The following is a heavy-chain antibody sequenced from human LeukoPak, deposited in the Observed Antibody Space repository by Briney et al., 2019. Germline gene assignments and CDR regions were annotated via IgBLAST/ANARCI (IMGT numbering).Heavy chain of an antibody. D-gene: IGHD1-1*01. CDR2: INHSGST. Sequence: PSETLSLTCAVYGGSFSGYYWSWIRQPPGRGLEWIGEINHSGSTNYNPSLKSRVTISVDTPKNQFSLKLSSVTAADTAVYYCARCKSYNWNDGDWFDPWGQGTLVTVSS. J-gene: IGHJ5*02. CDR3: ARCKSYNWNDGDWFDP. V-gene: IGHV4-34*01. CDR1: GGSFSGYY.